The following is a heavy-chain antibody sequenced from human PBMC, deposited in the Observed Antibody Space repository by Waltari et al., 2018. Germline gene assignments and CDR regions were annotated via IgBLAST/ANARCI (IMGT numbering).Heavy chain of an antibody. J-gene: IGHJ2*01. V-gene: IGHV3-53*01. CDR1: GFTVSSNY. Sequence: EVQLVESGGGLIQPGGSLRLSCAASGFTVSSNYMSWVRQAPGKGLEWVSVIYSCGSTYSADSVKGRFTISRDNSKNTLYLQMNSLRAEDTAVYYCARAAVAGTFVYWYFDLWGRGTLVTVSS. CDR3: ARAAVAGTFVYWYFDL. CDR2: IYSCGST. D-gene: IGHD6-19*01.